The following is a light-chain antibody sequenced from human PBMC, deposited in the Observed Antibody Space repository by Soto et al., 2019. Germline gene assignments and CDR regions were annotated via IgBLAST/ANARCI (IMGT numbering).Light chain of an antibody. V-gene: IGKV3-20*01. Sequence: VLTQSPATLSLSPGDSATLSCRASQSVSSNFLAWYQHKPGQAPRLLIYDSSSRATGIQDSFSGSGSGTEFTLSILRLEPEDFAVYYCKQYGSSPSCGQGTKVDIK. CDR2: DSS. CDR3: KQYGSSPS. CDR1: QSVSSNF. J-gene: IGKJ1*01.